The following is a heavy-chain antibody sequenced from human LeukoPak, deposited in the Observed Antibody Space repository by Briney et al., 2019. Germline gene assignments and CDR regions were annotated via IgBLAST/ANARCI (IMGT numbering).Heavy chain of an antibody. Sequence: ASVKVSCKASGYTFTSYGISWVRQAPGQGLEWMGWISAYTGNTNCAQKLQGRVTMTTDTSTSTAYMELRSLRSDDTAVYYCARDFHLFYRHYDSSGYSLYYWGQGTLVTVSS. V-gene: IGHV1-18*01. CDR3: ARDFHLFYRHYDSSGYSLYY. CDR2: ISAYTGNT. J-gene: IGHJ4*02. D-gene: IGHD3-22*01. CDR1: GYTFTSYG.